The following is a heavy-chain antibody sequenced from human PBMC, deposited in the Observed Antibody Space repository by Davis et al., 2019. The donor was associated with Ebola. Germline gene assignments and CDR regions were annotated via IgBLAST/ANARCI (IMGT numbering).Heavy chain of an antibody. D-gene: IGHD6-13*01. CDR2: IRSKANSYAT. CDR3: TSTAGTELGY. V-gene: IGHV3-73*01. J-gene: IGHJ4*02. CDR1: GFTFSGSA. Sequence: GESLKISCAASGFTFSGSAMHWVRQASGKGLEWVGRIRSKANSYATAYAASVKGRFTISRDDSKNTAYLQMNSLKTEDTAVYYCTSTAGTELGYWGQGTLVTVSS.